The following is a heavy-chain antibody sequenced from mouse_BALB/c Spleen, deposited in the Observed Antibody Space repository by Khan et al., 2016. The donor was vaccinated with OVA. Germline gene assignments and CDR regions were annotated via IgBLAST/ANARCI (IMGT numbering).Heavy chain of an antibody. Sequence: QVQLVQSGPELKKPGETVKISCKASGYTFTNYGMNWVKQAPGKGLKWMGWINTYTGEPTYADDFKGRFAFSLETSASTAYLQINNLKNEDTAKYFCARSNGNYWFAYWGQGTLVTVSA. CDR2: INTYTGEP. D-gene: IGHD2-1*01. V-gene: IGHV9-3-1*01. CDR3: ARSNGNYWFAY. CDR1: GYTFTNYG. J-gene: IGHJ3*01.